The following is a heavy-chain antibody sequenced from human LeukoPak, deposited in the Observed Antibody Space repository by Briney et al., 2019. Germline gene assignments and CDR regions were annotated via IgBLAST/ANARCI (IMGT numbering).Heavy chain of an antibody. J-gene: IGHJ4*02. D-gene: IGHD3-16*02. Sequence: SETLSPTCIVPGGSITRYYWSWIRQPAAKGLEWIGRIYTSGSTNYNPSRTSRVTISVDTSMNQFSLKLSSVTAADTAVYYCARAYDYVWGSYRQPFDYWGQGTLVTVSS. CDR1: GGSITRYY. CDR3: ARAYDYVWGSYRQPFDY. CDR2: IYTSGST. V-gene: IGHV4-4*07.